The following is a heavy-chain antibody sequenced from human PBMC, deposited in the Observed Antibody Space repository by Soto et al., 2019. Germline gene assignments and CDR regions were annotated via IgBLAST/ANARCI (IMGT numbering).Heavy chain of an antibody. V-gene: IGHV4-31*03. J-gene: IGHJ2*01. CDR3: ARYTVVTSRYFDL. CDR1: GGSISSGGYY. D-gene: IGHD2-21*02. CDR2: IYYSGST. Sequence: SETLSLTCTVSGGSISSGGYYWSWIRQHPGKGLEWIGYIYYSGSTYYNPSLKSRVTISVDTSKNQFSLKLSSVTAADTAVYYCARYTVVTSRYFDLWGRGTLVTVSS.